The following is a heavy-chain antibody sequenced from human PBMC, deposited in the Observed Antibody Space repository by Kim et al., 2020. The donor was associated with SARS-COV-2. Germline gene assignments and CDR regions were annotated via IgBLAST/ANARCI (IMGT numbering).Heavy chain of an antibody. CDR1: GYTFTSYY. Sequence: ASVKVSCKASGYTFTSYYMHWVRQAPGQGLEWMGIINPSGGSTSYAQKFQGRVTMTRDTSTSTVYMELSSLRSEDTAVYYCARDLGLYSSGWDLDDDYWGQGTLVTVSS. CDR3: ARDLGLYSSGWDLDDDY. V-gene: IGHV1-46*01. CDR2: INPSGGST. J-gene: IGHJ4*02. D-gene: IGHD6-19*01.